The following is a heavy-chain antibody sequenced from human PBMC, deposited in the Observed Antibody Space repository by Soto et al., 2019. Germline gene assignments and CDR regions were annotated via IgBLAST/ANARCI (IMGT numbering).Heavy chain of an antibody. CDR3: ARERDFWSGSQAWFDT. Sequence: PSETLSLTCTVSGSSISSGGYYLSWIRQHPGKGLEWIGYIYYSGSTYYNPSLKSRVTISADTSKNQFSLKLSAVTAADTAVYYRARERDFWSGSQAWFDTWGQGTLVTVSS. CDR2: IYYSGST. J-gene: IGHJ5*02. CDR1: GSSISSGGYY. D-gene: IGHD3-3*01. V-gene: IGHV4-31*03.